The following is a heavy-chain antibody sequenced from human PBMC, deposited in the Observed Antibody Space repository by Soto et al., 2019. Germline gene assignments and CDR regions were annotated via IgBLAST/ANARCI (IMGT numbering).Heavy chain of an antibody. J-gene: IGHJ4*02. CDR2: VDSDGRGT. Sequence: EVQLVESGGGSVQPGGSLRLSCVASGITFTNYWMHWFRQVPGKGLVWVARVDSDGRGTSYADFVKGRFTISRDNAKNTLYLQLNSLRVEDTAMYYCGTVFEHWGQGIPVTVSS. CDR3: GTVFEH. CDR1: GITFTNYW. V-gene: IGHV3-74*01.